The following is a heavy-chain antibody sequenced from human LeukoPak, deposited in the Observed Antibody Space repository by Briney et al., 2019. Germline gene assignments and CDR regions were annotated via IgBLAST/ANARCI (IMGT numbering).Heavy chain of an antibody. Sequence: GASVKVSCKASGYTFTSYAMHWVRQAPGQRLEWMGWINAGNGNTKYSQKFQGRVTITRDTSASTAYMELSSLRSEDTAVYYCARGWLRSGGVHFDYWGQGTLVTVSS. CDR3: ARGWLRSGGVHFDY. J-gene: IGHJ4*02. V-gene: IGHV1-3*01. CDR1: GYTFTSYA. CDR2: INAGNGNT. D-gene: IGHD5-12*01.